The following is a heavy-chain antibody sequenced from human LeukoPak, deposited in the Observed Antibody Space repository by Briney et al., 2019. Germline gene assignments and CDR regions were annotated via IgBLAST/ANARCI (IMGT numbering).Heavy chain of an antibody. D-gene: IGHD6-13*01. V-gene: IGHV3-21*01. CDR2: ISSSSYI. J-gene: IGHJ6*02. Sequence: PGGSLRLSCAASGFTFSSYSMNWVRQAPGKGLEWVSSISSSSYIYYADSVKGRFTISRDNAKNSLYPQMNSLRAEDTAVYYCAREGIAAAPGGMDVWGQGTTVTVSS. CDR1: GFTFSSYS. CDR3: AREGIAAAPGGMDV.